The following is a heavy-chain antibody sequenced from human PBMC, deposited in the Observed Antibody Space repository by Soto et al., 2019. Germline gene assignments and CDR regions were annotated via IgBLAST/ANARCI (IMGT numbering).Heavy chain of an antibody. Sequence: QVQLQESGPGLVKPSQTLSLTCTVSGGSISSGGYYWSWIRQHPGKGLEWIGYIYYSGSTYYNPSLKGRVTIPVHTSKNQFSLTLSSVPAAVTAVYYCARDRRPVRGVIMVTSFDLWGRGTLVTVSS. D-gene: IGHD3-10*01. V-gene: IGHV4-31*03. CDR3: ARDRRPVRGVIMVTSFDL. J-gene: IGHJ2*01. CDR1: GGSISSGGYY. CDR2: IYYSGST.